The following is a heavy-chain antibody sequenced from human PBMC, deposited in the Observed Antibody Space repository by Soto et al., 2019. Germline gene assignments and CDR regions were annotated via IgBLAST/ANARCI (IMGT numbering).Heavy chain of an antibody. D-gene: IGHD5-18*01. Sequence: QVQLVQSGAEVRKPGASVKVSCKASGYTFTDNYIHWVRQGPGQGLEWMGWINPNDDGTNYARKFQGRVTMSRDTSISTAYMELRRLRTHDTAVYYCARGGTSYGYNYWGQGTVVTVSS. CDR2: INPNDDGT. CDR1: GYTFTDNY. J-gene: IGHJ4*02. CDR3: ARGGTSYGYNY. V-gene: IGHV1-2*02.